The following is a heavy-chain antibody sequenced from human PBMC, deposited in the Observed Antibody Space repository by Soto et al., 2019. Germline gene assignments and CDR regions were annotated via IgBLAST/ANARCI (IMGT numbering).Heavy chain of an antibody. CDR2: IYYSGRT. CDR3: ARRETWNDGGRHYNWFDP. CDR1: GGSISSISYY. D-gene: IGHD1-1*01. Sequence: QLQLQESGPGLVKPSETLSLTCTVSGGSISSISYYCGWIRQPPGKGLEWIGSIYYSGRTYYKTSPKSRVTISVDTSKNQYSLKVIAVTAADTAVYYCARRETWNDGGRHYNWFDPWGQGTLVTVSS. J-gene: IGHJ5*02. V-gene: IGHV4-39*01.